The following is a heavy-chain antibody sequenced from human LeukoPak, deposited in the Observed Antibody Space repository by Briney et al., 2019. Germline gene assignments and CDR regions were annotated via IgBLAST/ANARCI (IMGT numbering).Heavy chain of an antibody. CDR1: GGSISSYY. CDR3: ARHMGLGYTYFYPYFDY. Sequence: SETLSLTCTVSGGSISSYYWSWIRQPPGKGLEWIGYIYYGGSTNYNPSLKSRVTISVDTSKNQFSLKLSSVTAADTAVYYCARHMGLGYTYFYPYFDYWGQGTLVTVSS. CDR2: IYYGGST. J-gene: IGHJ4*01. D-gene: IGHD1-1*01. V-gene: IGHV4-59*08.